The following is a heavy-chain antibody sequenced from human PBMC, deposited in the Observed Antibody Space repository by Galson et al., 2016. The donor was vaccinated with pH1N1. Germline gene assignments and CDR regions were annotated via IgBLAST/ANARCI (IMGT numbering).Heavy chain of an antibody. CDR1: GFTFTTYW. CDR2: IKEDGSVR. CDR3: ARRGLPDA. J-gene: IGHJ6*02. V-gene: IGHV3-7*01. Sequence: SLRLSCAASGFTFTTYWMSWVRQAPGKGLEWVANIKEDGSVRYYVDSVKGRFTISRDNAKNSLYLQMNSLRAEDTAVYYCARRGLPDAWGQGTTVTVSS.